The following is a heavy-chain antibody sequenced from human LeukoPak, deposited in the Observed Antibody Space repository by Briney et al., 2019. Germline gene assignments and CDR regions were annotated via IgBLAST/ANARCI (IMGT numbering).Heavy chain of an antibody. CDR2: IHNNGDI. Sequence: PSETLSLTCIVSGDSISSYYWNWIRQAPGKALEWIGHIHNNGDIAYNFSLKSRVTISMDTSKNQFSLKLSSVTAADTAVYYCGRWGYFDSGNYFVVDYWGQGTVVTVSS. CDR1: GDSISSYY. V-gene: IGHV4-59*01. CDR3: GRWGYFDSGNYFVVDY. D-gene: IGHD3-22*01. J-gene: IGHJ4*02.